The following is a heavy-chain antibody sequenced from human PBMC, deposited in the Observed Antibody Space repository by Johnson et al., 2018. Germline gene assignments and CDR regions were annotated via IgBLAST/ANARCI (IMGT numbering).Heavy chain of an antibody. V-gene: IGHV3-30*03. CDR2: ISYDGRNK. Sequence: QVQLVESGGGVVQPGRSLRLSCAASGFIFSSYGMHWVRQAPGKGLEWVAVISYDGRNKYYAYSVKGRFTISRDNSKNTLYLQMNNLSAEDTAVYYCARDTSHAFDIWGQGTMVTVSS. CDR1: GFIFSSYG. CDR3: ARDTSHAFDI. J-gene: IGHJ3*02.